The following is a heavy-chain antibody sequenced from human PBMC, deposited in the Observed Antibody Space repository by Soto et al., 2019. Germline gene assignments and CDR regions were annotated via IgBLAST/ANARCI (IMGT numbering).Heavy chain of an antibody. CDR2: VSYDGTNK. Sequence: GGSLRLSCAASGFTFSNAWMSWVRQAPGKGLEWVAIVSYDGTNKYYADSVKGRFTISRDNSKNTLYLQMNSLRAEDTAVYYCAKGSTMVRGVPSSFDYWGQGTLVTVSS. V-gene: IGHV3-30*18. D-gene: IGHD3-10*01. CDR1: GFTFSNAW. J-gene: IGHJ4*02. CDR3: AKGSTMVRGVPSSFDY.